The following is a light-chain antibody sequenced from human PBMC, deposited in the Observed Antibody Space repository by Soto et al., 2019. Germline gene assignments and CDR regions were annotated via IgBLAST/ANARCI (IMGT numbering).Light chain of an antibody. J-gene: IGLJ2*01. CDR3: QSYDTSLSASV. CDR1: RSNIRAGYA. V-gene: IGLV1-40*01. CDR2: DNT. Sequence: QSVLTQPPSVSGAPGQRVTISCTGSRSNIRAGYAVHWYQQLPGTAPKLLIYDNTNRPSGVPDRFSASESGTSASLAITGLQSEDEADYYCQSYDTSLSASVFGGGTKVTVL.